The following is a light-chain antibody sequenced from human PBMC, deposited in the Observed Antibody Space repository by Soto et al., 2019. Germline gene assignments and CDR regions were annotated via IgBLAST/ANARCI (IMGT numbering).Light chain of an antibody. CDR3: SSYTTSNTRQIV. J-gene: IGLJ1*01. CDR1: SSDVGGYNY. V-gene: IGLV2-14*03. CDR2: DVS. Sequence: QSALTQPASVSGSPGQSITISCTGTSSDVGGYNYVSWYQHHPGKAPKLMIYDVSFRPAGVSDRFSGSKSGNTASLTISGLQPEDEADYYCSSYTTSNTRQIVCGTGTKVTVL.